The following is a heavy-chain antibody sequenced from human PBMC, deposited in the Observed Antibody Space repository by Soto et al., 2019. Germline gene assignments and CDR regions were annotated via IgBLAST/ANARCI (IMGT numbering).Heavy chain of an antibody. V-gene: IGHV4-4*07. Sequence: LSLTCNVSGGSISNYYWSWIRQPAGKGLEWIGRIYTGGSTNYNPSLKSRVTMSTDTSKNQFSLRLTSVTAADTAVYYCARASVGPPGGGSWIMPFDYWGQGALVTVSS. CDR1: GGSISNYY. CDR2: IYTGGST. J-gene: IGHJ4*02. D-gene: IGHD2-15*01. CDR3: ARASVGPPGGGSWIMPFDY.